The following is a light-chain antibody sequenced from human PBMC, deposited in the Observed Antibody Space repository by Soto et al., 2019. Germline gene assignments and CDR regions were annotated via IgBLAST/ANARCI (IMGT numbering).Light chain of an antibody. J-gene: IGKJ1*01. Sequence: EIVVTQPPATLSVSPGERVTLSCRASQSVSSSLAWYQQRPGQAPRLLIYDTSTRAAGISARFSGSGSGTEFTLTISSLQSEDFAVYYCQQYIDWPPGTFGQGTKVDIK. CDR2: DTS. CDR3: QQYIDWPPGT. V-gene: IGKV3-15*01. CDR1: QSVSSS.